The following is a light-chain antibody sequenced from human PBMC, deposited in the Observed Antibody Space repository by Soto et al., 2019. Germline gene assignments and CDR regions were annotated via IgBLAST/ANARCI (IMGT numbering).Light chain of an antibody. CDR3: QQYGSSGT. CDR1: QSVSNNY. CDR2: GAS. J-gene: IGKJ1*01. V-gene: IGKV3-20*01. Sequence: EIVLTQSPGTLSLSPVERATLSCRASQSVSNNYLAWYQQKPGQAPRLLIYGASNRATGIPDRFSGSGSGTDFTLTISRLEPEDFAVYYCQQYGSSGTCDQGTKVDIK.